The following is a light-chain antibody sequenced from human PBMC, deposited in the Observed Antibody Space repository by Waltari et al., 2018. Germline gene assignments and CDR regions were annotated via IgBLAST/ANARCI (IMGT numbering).Light chain of an antibody. CDR2: WAS. CDR3: QQYYSVPLT. Sequence: DLVMTQSPGSLAVSLGARATLTCKSSHRILHNSMHKNSLARYQQKPGRPPKLLIYWASTRESGVPDRFSGSGSGTDFTLTISSLQAEDVAVYYCQQYYSVPLTFGQGTKLEI. CDR1: HRILHNSMHKNS. J-gene: IGKJ2*01. V-gene: IGKV4-1*01.